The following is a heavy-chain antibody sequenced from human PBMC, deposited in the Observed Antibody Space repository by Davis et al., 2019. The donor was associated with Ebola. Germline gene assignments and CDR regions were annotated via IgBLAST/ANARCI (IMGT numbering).Heavy chain of an antibody. D-gene: IGHD2-15*01. Sequence: SETLSLTCSVSGDSISGSIYYWAWIRQSPEKGLEWIATIYYNGNNNYAPSLKSRATISVDTSKNQFSLKLNSVSAADTGVYYCARFPVVYYYYYGMDVWGQGTTVTVSS. CDR2: IYYNGNN. CDR3: ARFPVVYYYYYGMDV. CDR1: GDSISGSIYY. J-gene: IGHJ6*02. V-gene: IGHV4-39*01.